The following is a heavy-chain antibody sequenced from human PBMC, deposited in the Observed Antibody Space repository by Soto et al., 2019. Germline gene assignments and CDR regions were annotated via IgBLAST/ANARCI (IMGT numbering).Heavy chain of an antibody. J-gene: IGHJ4*02. CDR2: IWYDGNNK. Sequence: GGSLRLSCAASGFTFSNYGMHWVRQAPGKGLEWVAVIWYDGNNKYYADSVKGRFTISRDNPKNTLYLQMNSLRAEDTAVYYCAKAGGDFWSGSLYYFDYWGQGTLVTVSS. D-gene: IGHD3-3*01. CDR3: AKAGGDFWSGSLYYFDY. V-gene: IGHV3-33*06. CDR1: GFTFSNYG.